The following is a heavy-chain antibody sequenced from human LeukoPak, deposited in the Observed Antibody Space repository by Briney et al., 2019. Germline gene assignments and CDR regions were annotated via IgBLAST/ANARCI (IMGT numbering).Heavy chain of an antibody. CDR1: GGTFSSYA. V-gene: IGHV1-69*05. D-gene: IGHD5-18*01. J-gene: IGHJ4*02. CDR3: ARERLSRVAMVSFDY. CDR2: IIPIFGTA. Sequence: SVKVSCKASGGTFSSYAISWVRQAPGQGLEWMGRIIPIFGTANYAQTFQGRVTITTDESTSTAYMELSSLRSEDTAVYYCARERLSRVAMVSFDYWGQGTLVTVSS.